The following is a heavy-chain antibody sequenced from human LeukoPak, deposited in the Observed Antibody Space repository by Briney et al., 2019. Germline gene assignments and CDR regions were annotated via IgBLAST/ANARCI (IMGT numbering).Heavy chain of an antibody. CDR2: INPNSGGT. CDR3: ARDRTGFAYYYDSSGYLDY. D-gene: IGHD3-22*01. J-gene: IGHJ4*02. CDR1: GYTFTGYY. V-gene: IGHV1-2*06. Sequence: ASVKVSCKASGYTFTGYYTHWVRQAPGQGLEWMGRINPNSGGTNYAQKFQGRVTMTRDTSISTAYMELSRLRSDDTAVYYCARDRTGFAYYYDSSGYLDYWGQGTLVTVSS.